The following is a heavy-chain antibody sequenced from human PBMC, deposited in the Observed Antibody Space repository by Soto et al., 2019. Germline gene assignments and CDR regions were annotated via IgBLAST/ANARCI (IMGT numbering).Heavy chain of an antibody. D-gene: IGHD6-13*01. Sequence: QITLKESGPTLVQPTQTLTLTCTFSGFSLSTSGVGVGWIRQPPGKALEWLALIYWDDDKRYSPSLKSRLTITTDSSTTQVVLTMTTMGPVDTATYSCALFLDSSSGANGMDVWGQGTTVTVSS. CDR3: ALFLDSSSGANGMDV. V-gene: IGHV2-5*02. CDR2: IYWDDDK. J-gene: IGHJ6*02. CDR1: GFSLSTSGVG.